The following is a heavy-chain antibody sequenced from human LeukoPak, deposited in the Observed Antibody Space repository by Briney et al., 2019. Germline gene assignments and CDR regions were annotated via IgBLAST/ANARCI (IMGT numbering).Heavy chain of an antibody. CDR3: ATGLPAAAAAQT. Sequence: ASVKVSCKVSGYTLTELAVHWVRQAPGKGLEWMANFDPEDGETLYTQKFQGRVTLAEDTSTDTAYFELSSLRSDDTAVYYCATGLPAAAAAQTWGQGTLVTVSS. J-gene: IGHJ5*02. CDR2: FDPEDGET. V-gene: IGHV1-24*01. CDR1: GYTLTELA. D-gene: IGHD6-13*01.